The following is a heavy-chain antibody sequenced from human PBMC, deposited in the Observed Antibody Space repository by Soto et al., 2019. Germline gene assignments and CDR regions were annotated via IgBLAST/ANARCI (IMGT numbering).Heavy chain of an antibody. V-gene: IGHV3-48*02. Sequence: GGSLRLSCAASGFTFSSYSMNWVRQAPGKGLEWVSYISSSSSTIYYADSVKGRFTISRDNAKNSLYLQMNSLRDEDTAVYYCAPDEGDGYNRENILWGQGTLVTVSS. J-gene: IGHJ4*02. CDR3: APDEGDGYNRENIL. D-gene: IGHD5-12*01. CDR2: ISSSSSTI. CDR1: GFTFSSYS.